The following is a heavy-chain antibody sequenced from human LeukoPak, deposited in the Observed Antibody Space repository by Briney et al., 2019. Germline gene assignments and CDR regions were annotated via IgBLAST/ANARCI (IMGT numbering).Heavy chain of an antibody. CDR1: GYTFTRYG. J-gene: IGHJ4*02. V-gene: IGHV1-18*01. CDR3: ARGGWIAAAGRGGYFDY. CDR2: ISAYNGNT. D-gene: IGHD6-13*01. Sequence: ASVKVSCKASGYTFTRYGISWVRQAPGQGLEWMGWISAYNGNTKYAQKLQGRVTMTTDTSTSTAYMELRSLRSDDTAVYYCARGGWIAAAGRGGYFDYWGQGTLVSVSS.